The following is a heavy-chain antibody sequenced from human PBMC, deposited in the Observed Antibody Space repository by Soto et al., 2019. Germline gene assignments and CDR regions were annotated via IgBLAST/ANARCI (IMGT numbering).Heavy chain of an antibody. Sequence: GASVKVSCKASGVTFSSYAISWVRQAPGQGLEWTGGIIPIFGTANYAQKCQGRVTITADESTSTAYMELSSLRSEDMAVYYCARAGETIFGVVIIPYYYGMDVWGQGTTVTVSS. D-gene: IGHD3-3*01. J-gene: IGHJ6*02. CDR2: IIPIFGTA. CDR3: ARAGETIFGVVIIPYYYGMDV. CDR1: GVTFSSYA. V-gene: IGHV1-69*13.